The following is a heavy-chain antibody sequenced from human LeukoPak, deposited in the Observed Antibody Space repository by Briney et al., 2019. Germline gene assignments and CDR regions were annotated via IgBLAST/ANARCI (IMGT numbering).Heavy chain of an antibody. D-gene: IGHD3-3*01. J-gene: IGHJ4*02. V-gene: IGHV4-59*01. Sequence: PSETLSLTCAVSSGSIRSYYWNWIRQPPGKGLEWIGFIYYTGSTNYNPSLKSRVTISVDTSKNQFSLKLSSVTAADTAVYYCAREFSWSGFFDYWGQGTLVTVSS. CDR1: SGSIRSYY. CDR2: IYYTGST. CDR3: AREFSWSGFFDY.